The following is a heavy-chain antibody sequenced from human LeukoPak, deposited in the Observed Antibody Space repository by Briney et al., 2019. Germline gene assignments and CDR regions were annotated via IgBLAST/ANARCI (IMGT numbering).Heavy chain of an antibody. CDR2: INPSGGSA. Sequence: GESLKISCKVSGYSFSTYWIGWVRQAPGQGLEWMGIINPSGGSARSAQKFQGNVTMTSDTSTNTVYMELSSLRSEDTAVYYCARGYTSGWYLWGQGTLVTVSS. J-gene: IGHJ5*02. CDR1: GYSFSTYW. V-gene: IGHV1-46*01. CDR3: ARGYTSGWYL. D-gene: IGHD6-19*01.